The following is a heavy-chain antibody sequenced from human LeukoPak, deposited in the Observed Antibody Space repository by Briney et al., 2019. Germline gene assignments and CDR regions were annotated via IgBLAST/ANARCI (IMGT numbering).Heavy chain of an antibody. CDR1: GFTFSNYA. CDR3: AKDGGSGMGFDP. J-gene: IGHJ5*02. Sequence: AGGSLRLSCAASGFTFSNYAMTWVRQAPGKGLEWVSGIRAGGGSTNFADSVRGRFTLSTDNSKNTLYLQMNSLRAEDAAIYYCAKDGGSGMGFDPWGQGTLVAVSS. D-gene: IGHD3-10*01. CDR2: IRAGGGST. V-gene: IGHV3-23*01.